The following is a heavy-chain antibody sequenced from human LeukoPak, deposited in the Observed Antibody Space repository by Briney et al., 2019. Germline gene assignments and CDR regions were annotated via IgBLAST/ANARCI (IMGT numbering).Heavy chain of an antibody. CDR3: GKEGVEYSYSYGDY. CDR1: GFSFNNYA. V-gene: IGHV3-30*18. J-gene: IGHJ4*02. Sequence: GGSLRLSCAASGFSFNNYAMYWVRQAPGKGLEWVALISYDGGDKYYAESMKGRITISRDNAENTLYLQMNNLRPDDTAFYFCGKEGVEYSYSYGDYWGQGTLVTVSS. D-gene: IGHD3-16*01. CDR2: ISYDGGDK.